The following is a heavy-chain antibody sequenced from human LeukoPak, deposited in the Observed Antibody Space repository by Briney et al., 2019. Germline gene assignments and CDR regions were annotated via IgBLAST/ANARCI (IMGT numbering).Heavy chain of an antibody. V-gene: IGHV4-4*09. J-gene: IGHJ4*02. CDR1: RGSISGSIRSYY. Sequence: SETLSLACTVSRGSISGSIRSYYWSWLRQPPGKGLEWIGFISSSGSVNDNPSLRSRVTISVDTSKNQFFLNLSSVSAADTAVYYCARIPLGYSGAYYFDYWGQGTLVTVSP. D-gene: IGHD5-12*01. CDR2: ISSSGSV. CDR3: ARIPLGYSGAYYFDY.